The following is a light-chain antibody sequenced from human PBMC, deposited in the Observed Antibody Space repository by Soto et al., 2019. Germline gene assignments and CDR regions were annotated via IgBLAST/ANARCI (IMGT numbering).Light chain of an antibody. CDR2: GAS. Sequence: EIVMTQSPVTLSVSPGERATLSCRASQSVSSNLAWYRHKPGQAPRLLIYGASTRATGIPARISGSGSGTEFTLTISSLQSEDFAFYYCQQYNVWPQTFGQGTKVEVK. J-gene: IGKJ1*01. CDR3: QQYNVWPQT. CDR1: QSVSSN. V-gene: IGKV3-15*01.